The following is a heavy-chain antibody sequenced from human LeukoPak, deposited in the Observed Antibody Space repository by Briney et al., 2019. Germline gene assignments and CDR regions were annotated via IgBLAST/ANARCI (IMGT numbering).Heavy chain of an antibody. J-gene: IGHJ5*02. V-gene: IGHV3-21*01. D-gene: IGHD6-13*01. Sequence: GGSLRLSCAASGFTFSSYSMNWVRQAPGKGLEWVSSISSSSSYICYADSVKGRFTISRDNAKNSLYLQMNSLRAEDTAAYYCAREPYSSSWYWFDPWGQGTLVTVSS. CDR3: AREPYSSSWYWFDP. CDR2: ISSSSSYI. CDR1: GFTFSSYS.